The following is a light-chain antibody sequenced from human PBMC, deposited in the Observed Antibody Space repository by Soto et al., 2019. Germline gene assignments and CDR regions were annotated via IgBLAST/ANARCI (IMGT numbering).Light chain of an antibody. CDR3: QQYNNWPPYT. V-gene: IGKV3-15*01. CDR2: GAS. Sequence: EIVMTQSPATLSVSPGERATLSCRASHSVSSNLAWYRQKPGQAPRLLIYGASTRATGVPARFSGSGSGTEFTLTISSLQSEDFAVYYCQQYNNWPPYTFGQGTKLEIK. CDR1: HSVSSN. J-gene: IGKJ2*01.